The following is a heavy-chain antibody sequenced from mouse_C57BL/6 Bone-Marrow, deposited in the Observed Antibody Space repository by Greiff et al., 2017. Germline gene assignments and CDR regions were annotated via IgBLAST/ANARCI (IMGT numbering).Heavy chain of an antibody. Sequence: VQLQQSGAELVKPGASVKLSCTASGFNIKDYYMHWVKQRTEQGLEWIGRIDPEDGETKYAPQFKGKANITADNSSNTAYLQLSSLTSYDTVVYYCAQYYSGSSLFDYWGQGTTLTVSS. CDR2: IDPEDGET. CDR3: AQYYSGSSLFDY. J-gene: IGHJ2*01. V-gene: IGHV14-2*01. D-gene: IGHD1-1*01. CDR1: GFNIKDYY.